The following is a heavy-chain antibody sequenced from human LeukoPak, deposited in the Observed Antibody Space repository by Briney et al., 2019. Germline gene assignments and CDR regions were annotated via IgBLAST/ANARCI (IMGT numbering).Heavy chain of an antibody. CDR1: GYSFTSYW. J-gene: IGHJ3*02. CDR3: ARSKVDTAMVVAFDI. CDR2: IYPGDSAT. Sequence: GESLKISCKGSGYSFTSYWIGWVRQLPGKGLEWMEIIYPGDSATRYSPSFQGQVTISADKSISTAYLQWSSLKASDTAMYYCARSKVDTAMVVAFDIWGQGTMVTVSS. D-gene: IGHD5-18*01. V-gene: IGHV5-51*01.